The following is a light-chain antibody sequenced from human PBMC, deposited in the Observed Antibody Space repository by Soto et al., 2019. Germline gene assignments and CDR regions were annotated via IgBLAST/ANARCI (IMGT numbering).Light chain of an antibody. CDR1: QRISSY. V-gene: IGKV3-11*01. CDR2: NAS. Sequence: EIVLTQSPATLSLSPGERATLSCRASQRISSYLTRYQQKPAQAPRLLIYNASNRATSIPARFSGSGSGTDFTLTISSLAPEDFAVYYCHQHNTSPFNFSPGTKVDIK. J-gene: IGKJ3*01. CDR3: HQHNTSPFN.